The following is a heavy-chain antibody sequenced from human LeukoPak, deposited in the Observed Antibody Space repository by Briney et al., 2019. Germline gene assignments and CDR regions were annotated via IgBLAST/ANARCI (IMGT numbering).Heavy chain of an antibody. Sequence: GGSLRLSCAASGFTFSSHWMTWVRQAPGKGLEWVANIKQDGSEKYYVDSVKGRFTISRDNAKNSLYLQMNNLRAEDTAVYYCAKKMDDAFDIWGQGTMVTVSS. CDR3: AKKMDDAFDI. V-gene: IGHV3-7*02. CDR2: IKQDGSEK. CDR1: GFTFSSHW. J-gene: IGHJ3*02. D-gene: IGHD5-24*01.